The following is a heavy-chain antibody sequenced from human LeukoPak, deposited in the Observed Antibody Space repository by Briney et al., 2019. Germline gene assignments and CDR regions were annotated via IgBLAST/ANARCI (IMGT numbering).Heavy chain of an antibody. D-gene: IGHD6-13*01. CDR1: GGSISSSSYY. CDR3: ARRAAADIL. CDR2: IYYSGST. Sequence: PSETLSLTCTVSGGSISSSSYYWGWIRQPPGKGLEWIGSIYYSGSTYYNPSLKSRVTISVDTSKNQFSLKLSSVTAADTAVYYCARRAAADILWGQGTLVTVSS. J-gene: IGHJ4*02. V-gene: IGHV4-39*01.